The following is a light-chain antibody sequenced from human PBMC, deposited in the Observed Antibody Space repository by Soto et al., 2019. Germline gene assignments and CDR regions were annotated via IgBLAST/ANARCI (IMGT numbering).Light chain of an antibody. CDR2: WAS. V-gene: IGKV4-1*01. CDR3: QQYYSTLTWT. Sequence: DIVMTQSPDSLAVSLCERATINCKSSQIVLYSSNNKNYLAWYQQKPGQPPKLLIYWASTRESGVPDRFSGSGSGTDFTLTISSLQAEDVAVYYCQQYYSTLTWTFGQGTKVDIK. J-gene: IGKJ1*01. CDR1: QIVLYSSNNKNY.